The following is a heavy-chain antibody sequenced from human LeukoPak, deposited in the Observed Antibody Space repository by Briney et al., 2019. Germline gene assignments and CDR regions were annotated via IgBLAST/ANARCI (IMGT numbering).Heavy chain of an antibody. V-gene: IGHV3-53*01. CDR2: IYNGVST. D-gene: IGHD6-19*01. J-gene: IGHJ6*03. CDR1: GIIVSNNY. Sequence: PGGSLRLSCAASGIIVSNNYMSWVRQAPGKGLEWVSVIYNGVSTFYAGSVKGRFTISSDNSKNTLYLQMNSLRAEDTAVYYCARDTRPGSGFIHYYYMDIWGAGTTVTVS. CDR3: ARDTRPGSGFIHYYYMDI.